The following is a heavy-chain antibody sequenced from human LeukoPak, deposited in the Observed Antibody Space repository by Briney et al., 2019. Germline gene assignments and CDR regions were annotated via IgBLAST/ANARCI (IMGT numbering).Heavy chain of an antibody. V-gene: IGHV3-23*01. CDR3: ANPPYYDFWSGYFIPDYYYYGMDV. J-gene: IGHJ6*02. CDR2: ISGSGGST. D-gene: IGHD3-3*01. Sequence: GGSLRLSCAASGFTFSSYAMSWVRQAPGKGLEWVSAISGSGGSTYYADSVKGRFTISRDNSKNTLYLQMSSLRAEDTAVYYCANPPYYDFWSGYFIPDYYYYGMDVWGQGTTVTVSS. CDR1: GFTFSSYA.